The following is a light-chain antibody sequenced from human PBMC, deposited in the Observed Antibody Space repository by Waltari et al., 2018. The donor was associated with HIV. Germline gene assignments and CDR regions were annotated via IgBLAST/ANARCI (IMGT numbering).Light chain of an antibody. CDR1: QTISSY. CDR2: AAS. Sequence: DIQMTQSPSSLSASVGDRVTITCRASQTISSYLNWYQQKPGKAHELLIYAASNLQSGVPSRFSGSGSGTDFTLTISSLHPEDFATYYCQQSYSTPYTFGQGTKLEIK. CDR3: QQSYSTPYT. J-gene: IGKJ2*01. V-gene: IGKV1-39*01.